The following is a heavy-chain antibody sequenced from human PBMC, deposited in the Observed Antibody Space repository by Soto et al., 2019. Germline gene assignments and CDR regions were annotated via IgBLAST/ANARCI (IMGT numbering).Heavy chain of an antibody. CDR2: INPNSGCT. V-gene: IGHV1-2*02. D-gene: IGHD2-2*01. CDR3: ARSPRLLVPYGMDV. J-gene: IGHJ6*02. CDR1: GYTFTGHY. Sequence: ASVKVSCKASGYTFTGHYLHWVRQAPGQGLEWMGWINPNSGCTNYAQKFQGRVTMTRDTSISTAYMELSRLRSDDTAVYYCARSPRLLVPYGMDVWGQGTTVTVSS.